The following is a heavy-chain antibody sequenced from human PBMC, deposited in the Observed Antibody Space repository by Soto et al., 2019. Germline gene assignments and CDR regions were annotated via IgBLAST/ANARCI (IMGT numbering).Heavy chain of an antibody. CDR1: GGTFSSYA. V-gene: IGHV1-69*06. Sequence: GASVKVSCKASGGTFSSYAISWVRQAPGQGLEWMGGIIPIFGTANYAQKFQGRVTITADKSTSTAYMELSSLRSEDTAVYYCARWELGYYSGGSCRNDAFDIWGQGTMVTVSS. CDR2: IIPIFGTA. J-gene: IGHJ3*02. CDR3: ARWELGYYSGGSCRNDAFDI. D-gene: IGHD2-15*01.